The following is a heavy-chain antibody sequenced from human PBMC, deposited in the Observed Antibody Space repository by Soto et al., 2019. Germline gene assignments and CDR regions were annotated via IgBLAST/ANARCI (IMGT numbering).Heavy chain of an antibody. CDR2: IYSGGSA. V-gene: IGHV3-53*02. J-gene: IGHJ6*02. D-gene: IGHD4-4*01. Sequence: EVHLVETGGGLTQPGGSLRLSCAASGFTVSSNYMSWVRQAPGKGLEWVSLIYSGGSAYYSDSVKGRFTISRDNSKNTLYLKMNSLRAEDTAVYYCARDYSISRYYGMDVWGQGTTVTVSS. CDR1: GFTVSSNY. CDR3: ARDYSISRYYGMDV.